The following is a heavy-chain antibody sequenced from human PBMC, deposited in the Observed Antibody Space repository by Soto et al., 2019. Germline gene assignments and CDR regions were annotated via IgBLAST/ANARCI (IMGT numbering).Heavy chain of an antibody. Sequence: ESGGGLVQPGRSLRLSCAASGFTFDDYAMHWVRQTPGKGLEWVAGINWNSGSIGYADSVKGRFTISRDNAKNSLFLQMNSLRPEDTALYYCVKDLERNTMIAVIITAFDSWGQGTLVTVSS. CDR3: VKDLERNTMIAVIITAFDS. D-gene: IGHD3-22*01. CDR1: GFTFDDYA. CDR2: INWNSGSI. J-gene: IGHJ4*02. V-gene: IGHV3-9*01.